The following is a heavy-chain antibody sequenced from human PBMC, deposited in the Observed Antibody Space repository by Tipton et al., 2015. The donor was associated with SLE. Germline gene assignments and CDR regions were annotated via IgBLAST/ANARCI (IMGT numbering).Heavy chain of an antibody. CDR1: GYTFTNYY. D-gene: IGHD3-22*01. CDR3: SRVDMCSYDGTGSPGSAFDI. Sequence: QSGPEVKKPGASVKVSCKASGYTFTNYYIHWVRQAPGLGLEWMGVIIPSSGSTTYAQKFQDRVTMTSDTSTSTVYMELSSLRSEDTAVYFCSRVDMCSYDGTGSPGSAFDIWGQGTLVAVSS. CDR2: IIPSSGST. V-gene: IGHV1-46*01. J-gene: IGHJ3*02.